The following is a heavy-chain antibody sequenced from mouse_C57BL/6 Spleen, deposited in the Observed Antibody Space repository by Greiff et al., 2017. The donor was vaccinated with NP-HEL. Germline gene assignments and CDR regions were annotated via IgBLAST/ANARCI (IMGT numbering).Heavy chain of an antibody. Sequence: EVQLQQSGPELVKPGASVKIPCKASGYTFTDYNMDWVKQSHGKSLEWIGDINPNNGGTIYNQKFKGKATLTVDKSSSTAYMELRSLTSEDTAVYDCARGVYYYGSSYGFAYWGQGTLVTVSA. CDR3: ARGVYYYGSSYGFAY. V-gene: IGHV1-18*01. CDR2: INPNNGGT. CDR1: GYTFTDYN. J-gene: IGHJ3*01. D-gene: IGHD1-1*01.